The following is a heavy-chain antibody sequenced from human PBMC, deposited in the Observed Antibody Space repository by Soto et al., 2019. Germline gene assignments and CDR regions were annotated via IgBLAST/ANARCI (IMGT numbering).Heavy chain of an antibody. CDR1: GYTFTGYY. Sequence: ASVKVSCKASGYTFTGYYMHWVRQAPGQGLEWMGWINPNSGGTNYAQKFQGWVTMTRDTSISTAYMELSRLRSDDTAVYYCARGGYNWNYLEVDYWGQGTLVTVSS. CDR2: INPNSGGT. CDR3: ARGGYNWNYLEVDY. D-gene: IGHD1-7*01. V-gene: IGHV1-2*04. J-gene: IGHJ4*02.